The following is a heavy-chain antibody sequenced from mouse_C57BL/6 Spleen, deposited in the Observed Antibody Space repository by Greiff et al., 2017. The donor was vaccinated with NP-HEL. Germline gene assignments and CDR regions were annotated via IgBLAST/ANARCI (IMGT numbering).Heavy chain of an antibody. D-gene: IGHD2-2*01. J-gene: IGHJ3*01. CDR3: ARSMVTTPWFAY. Sequence: QVQLQQSGAELVKPGASVKMSCKASGYTFTSYWITWVKQRPGQGLEWIGDIYPGSGSTNYNEKFKSKATLTVDTSSSTAYMQLSSLTSEDSAVYYCARSMVTTPWFAYWGQGTLVTVSA. V-gene: IGHV1-55*01. CDR1: GYTFTSYW. CDR2: IYPGSGST.